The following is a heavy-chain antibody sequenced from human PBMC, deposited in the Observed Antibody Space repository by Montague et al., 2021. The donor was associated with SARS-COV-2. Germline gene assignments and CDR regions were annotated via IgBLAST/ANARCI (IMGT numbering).Heavy chain of an antibody. CDR3: ARAQNTCFIANCVNDFEV. CDR1: GDSISSYY. CDR2: VHYTGST. V-gene: IGHV4-59*01. D-gene: IGHD1-1*01. J-gene: IGHJ4*02. Sequence: SETLSLTCEVSGDSISSYYWSWIRQSPGKGLEWIGSVHYTGSTEYNPSLKTRVTRSPDTPRNHFSLKLRSVTAADTAVYYCARAQNTCFIANCVNDFEVWGLGALVTVSS.